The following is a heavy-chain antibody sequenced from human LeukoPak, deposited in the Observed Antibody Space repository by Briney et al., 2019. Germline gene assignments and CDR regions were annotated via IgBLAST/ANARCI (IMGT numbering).Heavy chain of an antibody. CDR3: ARPLRMTTVTTFGY. CDR2: MNPNSGNT. CDR1: GYTFTSYD. J-gene: IGHJ4*02. D-gene: IGHD4-17*01. Sequence: ASVKVSCKASGYTFTSYDINWARQATGQGLEWMGWMNPNSGNTGYAQKFQGRVTMTRNTSISTAYMELSSLRSEDTAVYYCARPLRMTTVTTFGYWGQGTLVTVSS. V-gene: IGHV1-8*01.